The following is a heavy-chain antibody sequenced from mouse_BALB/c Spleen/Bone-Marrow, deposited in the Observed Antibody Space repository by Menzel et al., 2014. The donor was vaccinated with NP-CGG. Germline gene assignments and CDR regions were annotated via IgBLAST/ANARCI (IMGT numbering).Heavy chain of an antibody. V-gene: IGHV14-3*02. D-gene: IGHD1-2*01. J-gene: IGHJ1*01. CDR2: IDPTNGXI. Sequence: EVQLQQSGAELVKPGASVKLSCTASGFNIKDTYMHWMKRRPEQGLEWIGRIDPTNGXIIYDPKFQGKATITADTTSNTAYLQLSSLTSEDTGGYYWALITAATFSYWYFDVWGAGTTVTVSS. CDR3: ALITAATFSYWYFDV. CDR1: GFNIKDTY.